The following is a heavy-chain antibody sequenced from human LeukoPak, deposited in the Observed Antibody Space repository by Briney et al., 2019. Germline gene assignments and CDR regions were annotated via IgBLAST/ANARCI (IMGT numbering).Heavy chain of an antibody. Sequence: GGSLRLSCAASGFTFSNYAMSWVRQAPGKGLEWVSTMSGSGGSTYYADSVKGRFTISRDSSKNTLYLQMNSLRAEDTALYYCAKDWGSISAAGYYFDYWGQGTLVTVSS. V-gene: IGHV3-23*01. CDR1: GFTFSNYA. CDR2: MSGSGGST. D-gene: IGHD6-13*01. CDR3: AKDWGSISAAGYYFDY. J-gene: IGHJ4*02.